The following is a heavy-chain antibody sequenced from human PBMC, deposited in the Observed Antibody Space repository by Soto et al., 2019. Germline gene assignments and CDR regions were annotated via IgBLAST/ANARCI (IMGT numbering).Heavy chain of an antibody. Sequence: QVQLVQSGAEVKKPGASVKVSCKASGYTFTGYYMHWVRQAPGQGLEWMGWINPNSGGTNYAQKFQGRVTMTRETSISTDYMELSRMRSDDTAVYYCASVQDWVAARLIDYWGQGTLVTVSS. CDR3: ASVQDWVAARLIDY. J-gene: IGHJ4*02. CDR2: INPNSGGT. D-gene: IGHD6-6*01. CDR1: GYTFTGYY. V-gene: IGHV1-2*02.